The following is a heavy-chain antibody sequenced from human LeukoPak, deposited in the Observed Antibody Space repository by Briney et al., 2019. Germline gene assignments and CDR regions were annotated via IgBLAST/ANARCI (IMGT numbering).Heavy chain of an antibody. Sequence: GGSLRLSCAASGSTFTNYAMTWVRQAPGKELEWVSTVTGRGDTYYADFVRGRFTISRDSSQNTVSLQMNSLRAEDTAVYHCAKGNDLAQWVVFESWGQGTLVTVSS. V-gene: IGHV3-23*01. D-gene: IGHD6-19*01. CDR2: VTGRGDT. CDR3: AKGNDLAQWVVFES. CDR1: GSTFTNYA. J-gene: IGHJ4*02.